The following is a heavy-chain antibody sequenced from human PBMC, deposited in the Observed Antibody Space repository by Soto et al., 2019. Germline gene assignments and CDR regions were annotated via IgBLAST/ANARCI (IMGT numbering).Heavy chain of an antibody. D-gene: IGHD2-2*01. CDR2: IFYSGSF. J-gene: IGHJ4*02. CDR1: GGSISSGTSY. V-gene: IGHV4-31*03. CDR3: ARGGSGTSYFDY. Sequence: SETLSLTCTVSGGSISSGTSYWSWIRQRPGKGLEWIGYIFYSGSFYYTPSLRGRVMILADTSKNQFSLRLSSVTAADTAVYYWARGGSGTSYFDYWGQGTLVTVSS.